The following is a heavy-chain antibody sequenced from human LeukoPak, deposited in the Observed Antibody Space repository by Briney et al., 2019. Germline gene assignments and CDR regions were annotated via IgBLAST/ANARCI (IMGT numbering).Heavy chain of an antibody. CDR2: INWNSGDV. V-gene: IGHV3-9*01. CDR1: GFTFSDYY. CDR3: AKDRNYRDLDSLDI. D-gene: IGHD5-24*01. Sequence: GGSLRLSCAASGFTFSDYYMSWIRQAPGKGLEWVSGINWNSGDVGYADSVKGRFTISRDNAKNSLYLQMNSLRAEDTAFYYCAKDRNYRDLDSLDIWGQGTMVTVSS. J-gene: IGHJ3*02.